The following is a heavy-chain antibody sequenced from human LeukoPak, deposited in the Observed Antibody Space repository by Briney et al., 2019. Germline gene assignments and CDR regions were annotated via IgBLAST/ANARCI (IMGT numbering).Heavy chain of an antibody. Sequence: SATLSLTCSVSGGSIGRSNHHWGWIRQPPGKGLEWIGTIYYTGNTYYNPSLKSRVTISVDTSKNQFSLKVSSVTAADTAVYYCARKAYCGGDCFSGYYYYYMDVWGRGTTVTVSS. CDR3: ARKAYCGGDCFSGYYYYYMDV. J-gene: IGHJ6*03. V-gene: IGHV4-39*01. D-gene: IGHD2-21*02. CDR1: GGSIGRSNHH. CDR2: IYYTGNT.